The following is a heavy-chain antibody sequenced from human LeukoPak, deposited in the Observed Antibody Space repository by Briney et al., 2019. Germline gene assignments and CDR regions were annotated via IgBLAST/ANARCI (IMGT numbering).Heavy chain of an antibody. CDR1: GYTFTGYY. CDR3: ARGSYYDSRTPYYYYYYMDV. J-gene: IGHJ6*03. V-gene: IGHV1-2*06. CDR2: INPNSGGT. Sequence: ASVKVSCKASGYTFTGYYMHWVRQAPGQGLEWMGRINPNSGGTNYAQKFQGRVTMTRDTSFSTAYMELSRLRSDDTAVYYCARGSYYDSRTPYYYYYYMDVWGKGTTVTVSS. D-gene: IGHD3-22*01.